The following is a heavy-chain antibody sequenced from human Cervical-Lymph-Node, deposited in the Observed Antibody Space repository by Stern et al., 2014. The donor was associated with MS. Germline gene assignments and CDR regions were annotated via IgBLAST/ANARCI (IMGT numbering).Heavy chain of an antibody. V-gene: IGHV1-46*04. CDR2: INPSAGNT. CDR3: ARDEGADY. CDR1: GYSFTSYF. Sequence: MQLVESGAEMKKPGASVKVSCMASGYSFTSYFIIWVRQAPGQGLEWMGMINPSAGNTNYAQKLQGRVVMTSDTSTGTVYLELSSLRSEDTAVYYCARDEGADYWGQGTLVTVSS. J-gene: IGHJ4*02.